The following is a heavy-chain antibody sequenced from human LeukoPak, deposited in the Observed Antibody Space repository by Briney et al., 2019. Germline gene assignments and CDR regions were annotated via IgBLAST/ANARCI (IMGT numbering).Heavy chain of an antibody. D-gene: IGHD3-16*02. Sequence: PGGSLRLSCAASGLTFSSYAMSWVRQAPGKGLEWVSAISGSGGSTYYADSVKGRFTISRDNSKNTLYLQMNSLRAEDTAVYYCAKEGYDYVWGSYRHRWGQGTLVTVSS. CDR1: GLTFSSYA. CDR3: AKEGYDYVWGSYRHR. J-gene: IGHJ5*02. V-gene: IGHV3-23*01. CDR2: ISGSGGST.